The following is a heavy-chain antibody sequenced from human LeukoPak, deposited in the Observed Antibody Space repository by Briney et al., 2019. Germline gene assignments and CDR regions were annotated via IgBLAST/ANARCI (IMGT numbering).Heavy chain of an antibody. J-gene: IGHJ3*02. V-gene: IGHV1-8*02. CDR1: GYTFTSYD. Sequence: ASVKVSCKASGYTFTSYDINWVRQATGQGLEWMGWMNPNRGNTGYAQKFQGRVTMTRNTSISTAYMELSSLRSEDTAVYYCARKVTYYYDRRDAFDIWGQGTMVTVSS. CDR3: ARKVTYYYDRRDAFDI. D-gene: IGHD3-22*01. CDR2: MNPNRGNT.